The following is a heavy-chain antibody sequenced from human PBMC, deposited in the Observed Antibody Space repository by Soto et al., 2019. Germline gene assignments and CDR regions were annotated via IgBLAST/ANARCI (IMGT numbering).Heavy chain of an antibody. CDR1: GGSISSYY. D-gene: IGHD3-9*01. J-gene: IGHJ5*02. Sequence: QVQLQESGPGLVKPSETLSLTCTVSGGSISSYYWSWIRQPPGKGLEWIGYIYYSGSTNYNPSLKSRVTISEDTSKNQFSLKLSSVTAADTAVYYCARVNYDILTGYAPFDPWGQGTLVTVSS. CDR2: IYYSGST. V-gene: IGHV4-59*01. CDR3: ARVNYDILTGYAPFDP.